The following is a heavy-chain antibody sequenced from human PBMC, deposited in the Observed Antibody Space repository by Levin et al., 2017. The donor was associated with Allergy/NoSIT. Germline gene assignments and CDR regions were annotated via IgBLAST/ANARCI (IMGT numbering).Heavy chain of an antibody. D-gene: IGHD6-19*01. V-gene: IGHV3-23*01. CDR2: VSGSGSST. CDR1: GFTFNNYD. Sequence: GGSLRLSCAASGFTFNNYDMIWVRQAPGKGLEWVSTVSGSGSSTSYADSVKGRFSISRDNSKYTLYLQMNSLRAEDTAVYYCALDGYSSGWYQGYWGQGTLVTVSS. CDR3: ALDGYSSGWYQGY. J-gene: IGHJ4*02.